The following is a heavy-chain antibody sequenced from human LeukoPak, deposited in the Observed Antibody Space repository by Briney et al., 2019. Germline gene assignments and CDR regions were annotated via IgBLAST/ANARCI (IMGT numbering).Heavy chain of an antibody. Sequence: GESLKISCKGSGYSFTSYWISWVRQMPGKGLEWMGRIDPSDSYTNYSPSFQGHVTISADKSISTAHLQWSSLKASDTAMYYCASLDGGYSGYTNWFDPWGQGTLVTVSS. D-gene: IGHD5-12*01. J-gene: IGHJ5*02. CDR3: ASLDGGYSGYTNWFDP. CDR1: GYSFTSYW. CDR2: IDPSDSYT. V-gene: IGHV5-10-1*01.